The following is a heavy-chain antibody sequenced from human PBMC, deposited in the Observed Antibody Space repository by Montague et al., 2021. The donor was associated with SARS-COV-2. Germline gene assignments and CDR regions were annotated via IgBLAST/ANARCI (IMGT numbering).Heavy chain of an antibody. Sequence: SETLSLTCAVYGGSFSGYYRSWIRQSPGKGLEWIGEINHSGTTNYNPSLKSRVIISADTSKNQFSLKTSSVTAADTAVYYCARGGRGSRYHLLSGTWFDPWGQGTLVTVSS. CDR3: ARGGRGSRYHLLSGTWFDP. J-gene: IGHJ5*02. V-gene: IGHV4-34*01. CDR2: INHSGTT. D-gene: IGHD2-2*01. CDR1: GGSFSGYY.